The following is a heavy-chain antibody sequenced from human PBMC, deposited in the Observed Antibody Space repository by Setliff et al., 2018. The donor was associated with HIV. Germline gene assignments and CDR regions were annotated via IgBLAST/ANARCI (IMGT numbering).Heavy chain of an antibody. CDR3: ARQVPAAIGAFDI. V-gene: IGHV5-51*01. CDR2: IYPGDSNT. Sequence: GESLKISCKTSGYTFTTYWIGWVRQMPGKGLEWVGIIYPGDSNTIYSPSFQGQVTISVDNSISTAYLQWSTLKASDTAIYYCARQVPAAIGAFDIWGQGTMVTVSS. D-gene: IGHD2-2*02. CDR1: GYTFTTYW. J-gene: IGHJ3*02.